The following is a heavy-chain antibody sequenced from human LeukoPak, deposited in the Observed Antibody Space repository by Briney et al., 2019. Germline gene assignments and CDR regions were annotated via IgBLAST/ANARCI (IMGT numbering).Heavy chain of an antibody. V-gene: IGHV1-46*01. D-gene: IGHD2-2*01. J-gene: IGHJ4*02. Sequence: ASVKVSCKASGYTFTSYYMHWVRQAPGQGLEWMGIINPSGGSTSYAQKFQGRVTMTRDTSTSTVYMELSSLRSEDTAVYYCARDSCTSCYRRTYYFDYWGQGTLVTVSS. CDR1: GYTFTSYY. CDR3: ARDSCTSCYRRTYYFDY. CDR2: INPSGGST.